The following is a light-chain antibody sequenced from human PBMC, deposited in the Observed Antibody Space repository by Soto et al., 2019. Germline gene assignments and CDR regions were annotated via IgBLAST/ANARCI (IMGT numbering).Light chain of an antibody. J-gene: IGKJ1*01. CDR3: QQYNSYWT. Sequence: DIQMTQTTSTLSASVGDRFTITCRASQSISSWLAWYQQKPGKAPKLLIYDASSLESGVPSRFSGSGSGTEFTLTISSLQPDDFATYYCQQYNSYWTFGQGTKVDIK. V-gene: IGKV1-5*01. CDR2: DAS. CDR1: QSISSW.